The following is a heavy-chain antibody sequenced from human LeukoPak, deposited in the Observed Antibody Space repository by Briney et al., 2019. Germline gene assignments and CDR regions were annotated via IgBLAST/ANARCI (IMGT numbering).Heavy chain of an antibody. CDR2: INPNSGGT. Sequence: ASVKVSCKASGYTFTGYYMHWVRQAPGQGLEWMGWINPNSGGTNYAQKFQGRVTMTRDTSISTAYVELSRLRSDDTAVYYCAREDIVVVPAAYNWFDPWGQGTLVTVSS. CDR3: AREDIVVVPAAYNWFDP. CDR1: GYTFTGYY. J-gene: IGHJ5*02. V-gene: IGHV1-2*02. D-gene: IGHD2-2*01.